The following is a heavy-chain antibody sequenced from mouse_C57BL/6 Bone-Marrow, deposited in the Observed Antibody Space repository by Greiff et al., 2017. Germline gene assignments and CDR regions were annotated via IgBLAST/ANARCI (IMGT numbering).Heavy chain of an antibody. Sequence: VHVKQSVAELVRPGASVKLSCTASGFNIKNTYMHWVKQRPEQGLEWIGRIDPANGNTKYAPKFQGKATITADTSSNTAYLQLSSLTSEDTAIYYCARYYYGSSSYAMDYWGQGTSVTVSA. CDR2: IDPANGNT. CDR3: ARYYYGSSSYAMDY. V-gene: IGHV14-3*01. J-gene: IGHJ4*01. D-gene: IGHD1-1*01. CDR1: GFNIKNTY.